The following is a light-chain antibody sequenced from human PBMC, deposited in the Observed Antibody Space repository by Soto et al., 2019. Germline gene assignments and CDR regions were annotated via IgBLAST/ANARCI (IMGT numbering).Light chain of an antibody. Sequence: DIQMTQSPSTLSASVVDRVNITCRASQSISTWLTWYQQRPGKAPKLLIYKASNLESGVPSRFSGSGSGTEFTLTINSLQPDDLATYFCQQYITYPTFGQGTKVDIK. CDR3: QQYITYPT. J-gene: IGKJ1*01. CDR2: KAS. CDR1: QSISTW. V-gene: IGKV1-5*03.